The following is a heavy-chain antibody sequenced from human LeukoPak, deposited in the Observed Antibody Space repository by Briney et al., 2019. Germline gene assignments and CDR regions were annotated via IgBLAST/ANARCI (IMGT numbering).Heavy chain of an antibody. Sequence: GGSLRLSCAASGFTFSSYSMNWVRQAPGKGLEWVSYISSSSSTIYYADSVKGRFTISRDNAKNSLYLQMNSLRAEDTAVYYCARAHHRRVYDYVWGSYRTTNRFDYWGQGTLVTVSS. CDR2: ISSSSSTI. CDR1: GFTFSSYS. J-gene: IGHJ4*02. CDR3: ARAHHRRVYDYVWGSYRTTNRFDY. D-gene: IGHD3-16*02. V-gene: IGHV3-48*01.